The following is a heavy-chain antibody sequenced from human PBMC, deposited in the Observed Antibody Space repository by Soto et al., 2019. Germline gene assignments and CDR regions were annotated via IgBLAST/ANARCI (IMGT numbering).Heavy chain of an antibody. Sequence: TLSLTCTVSGGSISSGCFLWSSLRQHPGKGLEWIGYIYYSGSTYYNPSLKSRVTISVDTSKNQFSLKLSSVTAADTAVYYCARTLTTGRLDYRGQGTLVTVSS. J-gene: IGHJ4*02. V-gene: IGHV4-31*03. CDR1: GGSISSGCFL. CDR2: IYYSGST. CDR3: ARTLTTGRLDY. D-gene: IGHD3-9*01.